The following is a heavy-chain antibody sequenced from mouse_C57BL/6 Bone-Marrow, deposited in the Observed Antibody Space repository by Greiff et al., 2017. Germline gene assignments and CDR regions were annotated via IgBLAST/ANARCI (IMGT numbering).Heavy chain of an antibody. J-gene: IGHJ1*03. CDR2: LDPSDSYT. CDR3: AREGSSSYWYFDV. V-gene: IGHV1-69*01. D-gene: IGHD1-1*01. Sequence: QVQLQQPGAELVMPGASVKLSCKASGYTFTSYWMHWVKQRPGQGLEWIGELDPSDSYTNYNQKFKGKSTLTVDQSSSTAYMQLSSLTSEDSAVYYCAREGSSSYWYFDVWGTGTTVTVSS. CDR1: GYTFTSYW.